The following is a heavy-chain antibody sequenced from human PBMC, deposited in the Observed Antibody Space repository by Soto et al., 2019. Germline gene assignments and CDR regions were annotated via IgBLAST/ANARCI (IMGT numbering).Heavy chain of an antibody. CDR2: ISGGSGSK. V-gene: IGHV3-23*01. CDR3: ARGIPGHYGFDV. CDR1: GFTFSSYA. Sequence: GGSLRLSCAASGFTFSSYAISWVRQAPGKGLEWVSSISGGSGSKYYADSVKGRFTISRDNSKNTLYLQMNSLRAEDTAVYYCARGIPGHYGFDVWGQGTMVTVSS. D-gene: IGHD3-10*01. J-gene: IGHJ3*01.